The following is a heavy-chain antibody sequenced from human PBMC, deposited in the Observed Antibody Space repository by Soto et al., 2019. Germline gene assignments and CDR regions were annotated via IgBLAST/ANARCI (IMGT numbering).Heavy chain of an antibody. V-gene: IGHV1-18*04. CDR1: GYTFTSYG. CDR2: ISAYNGNT. J-gene: IGHJ6*02. CDR3: AESPRPFSGMDV. Sequence: ASVKVSCKASGYTFTSYGISWVRQAPGQGLEWMGWISAYNGNTNYAQKLQGRVTMTTDTSTSTAYMELRSLRSDDTAVSYCAESPRPFSGMDVWGQGTTVTVSS.